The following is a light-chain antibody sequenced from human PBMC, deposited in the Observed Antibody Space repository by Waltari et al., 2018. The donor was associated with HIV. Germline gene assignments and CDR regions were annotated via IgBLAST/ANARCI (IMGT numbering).Light chain of an antibody. CDR3: QQHYTTPYT. CDR1: QSVLYSSNNKNF. V-gene: IGKV4-1*01. J-gene: IGKJ2*01. CDR2: WAS. Sequence: DIVMTQSPDSLALSLGERATINCKSNQSVLYSSNNKNFLAWYQQKSGQRPKLLVYWASTRESGVPDRLSGSGSGTDFTLTISSLQAEDVAVYFCQQHYTTPYTFGQGTKLEIK.